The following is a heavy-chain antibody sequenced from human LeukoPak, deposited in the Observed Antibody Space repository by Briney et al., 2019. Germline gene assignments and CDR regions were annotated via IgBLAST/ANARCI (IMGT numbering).Heavy chain of an antibody. J-gene: IGHJ1*01. Sequence: PGGSLRLSCSASGFTFSAYAMHWVRQAPGKGLEWVAVIWYDGSNKYYADSVKGRFTISRDNSKNTLYLQMNSLRAEDTAVYYCARVTVGDYGYFQHWGQGTLVTVSS. CDR2: IWYDGSNK. V-gene: IGHV3-33*08. CDR1: GFTFSAYA. CDR3: ARVTVGDYGYFQH. D-gene: IGHD4-17*01.